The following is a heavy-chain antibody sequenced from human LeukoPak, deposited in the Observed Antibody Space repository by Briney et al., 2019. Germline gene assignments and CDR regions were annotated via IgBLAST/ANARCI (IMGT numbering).Heavy chain of an antibody. CDR3: ARYCGGDCYGMDV. CDR2: IKQDGSEK. Sequence: PGGSLRLSCAASGFAFSSCAIGWVRQAPGKGLEWVANIKQDGSEKDYVDSVKGRFTISRDNAKNSLYLQMNNLRAEDTAVYYRARYCGGDCYGMDVWGQGTTVTVSS. J-gene: IGHJ6*02. V-gene: IGHV3-7*01. CDR1: GFAFSSCA. D-gene: IGHD2-21*01.